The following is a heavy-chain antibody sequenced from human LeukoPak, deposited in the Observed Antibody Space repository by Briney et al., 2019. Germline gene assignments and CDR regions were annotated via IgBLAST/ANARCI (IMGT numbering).Heavy chain of an antibody. CDR1: GFTFSSYG. CDR3: AKDPYNWNDGAIWFDP. V-gene: IGHV3-30*02. Sequence: GGSLRLSCAASGFTFSSYGMHWVRQAPGKGLEWVAFIRYDGGNKYYADSVKGRFTISRDNSKNTLYLQMNSLRAEDTAVYYCAKDPYNWNDGAIWFDPWGQGTLVTVSS. D-gene: IGHD1-1*01. J-gene: IGHJ5*02. CDR2: IRYDGGNK.